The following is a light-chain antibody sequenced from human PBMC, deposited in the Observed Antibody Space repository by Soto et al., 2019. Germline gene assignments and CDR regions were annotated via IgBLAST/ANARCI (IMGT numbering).Light chain of an antibody. CDR2: AAS. CDR3: QQLLT. CDR1: QGISSY. Sequence: DIQLTQSPSFLSASVGDRVTITCRASQGISSYLAWYQQKPGKAPKLLIYAASTLQSGVPSRFSGSGSGTEFTLTISSLQPEDCASYYCQQLLTFGGGTKVEIK. J-gene: IGKJ4*01. V-gene: IGKV1-9*01.